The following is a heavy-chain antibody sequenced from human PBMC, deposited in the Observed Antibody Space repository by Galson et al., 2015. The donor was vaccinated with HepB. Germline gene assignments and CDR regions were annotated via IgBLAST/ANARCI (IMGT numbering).Heavy chain of an antibody. CDR2: VDPNGGGT. CDR3: ARDSRPGWTDAFDI. Sequence: SVKVSCKASGYTFTHYYIHWVRQAPGQGLEWLGWVDPNGGGTIYAQKFQGRVTMTRDTSISTAYMELTNLTTDDTAVYYCARDSRPGWTDAFDIWGQGTMVTVSS. CDR1: GYTFTHYY. J-gene: IGHJ3*02. D-gene: IGHD6-19*01. V-gene: IGHV1-2*02.